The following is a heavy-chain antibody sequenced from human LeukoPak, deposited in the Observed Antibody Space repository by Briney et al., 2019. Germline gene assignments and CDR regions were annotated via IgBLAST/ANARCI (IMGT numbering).Heavy chain of an antibody. CDR3: ARGQKRRYYFDY. J-gene: IGHJ4*02. Sequence: ASVKVSCKASGYTFTSYDINWVRQATGQGLEWMGWMNPNSGNTGYAQKFQGRVTKTRNTSISTAYMELSSLRSEDTAVYYCARGQKRRYYFDYWGQGTLVTVSS. CDR1: GYTFTSYD. CDR2: MNPNSGNT. V-gene: IGHV1-8*01. D-gene: IGHD6-25*01.